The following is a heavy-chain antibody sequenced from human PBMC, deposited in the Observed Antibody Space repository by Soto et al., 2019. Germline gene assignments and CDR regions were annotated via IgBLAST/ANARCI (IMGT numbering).Heavy chain of an antibody. V-gene: IGHV1-18*01. CDR1: GYTFTSYG. CDR2: ISAYNAKT. J-gene: IGHJ4*02. Sequence: QVKLVQSGAEVKKPGASVKVSGKASGYTFTSYGISWVRQAPGQGLEWMGWISAYNAKTKNAQKLEGRVTMTTDTSTSIAYMELRSLRSDDTAVYYCARDTPPVAYWGQGTLVTVSS. CDR3: ARDTPPVAY. D-gene: IGHD2-15*01.